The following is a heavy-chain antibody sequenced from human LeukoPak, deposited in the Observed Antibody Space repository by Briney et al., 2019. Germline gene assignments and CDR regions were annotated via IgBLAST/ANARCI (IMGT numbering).Heavy chain of an antibody. Sequence: GGSLRLSCAASGFTYSSYSMNWVRQAPGKGLEWVSSISSSSSYIYYADSVKGRFTISRDNAKNSLYLQINSLRAEDPAVYYCAREINFWSSGAFDIWGQGTMVTVSS. D-gene: IGHD3-3*01. V-gene: IGHV3-21*01. CDR1: GFTYSSYS. J-gene: IGHJ3*02. CDR2: ISSSSSYI. CDR3: AREINFWSSGAFDI.